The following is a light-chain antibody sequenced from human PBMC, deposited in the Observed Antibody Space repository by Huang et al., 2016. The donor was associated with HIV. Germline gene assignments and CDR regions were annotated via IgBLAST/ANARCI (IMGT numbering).Light chain of an antibody. CDR2: GAS. CDR1: QSVGSN. J-gene: IGKJ1*01. CDR3: QQYNNWPPWT. V-gene: IGKV3-15*01. Sequence: EIVMTQSPATLSVSPGERATLSCRASQSVGSNLAWYQQKPGHGPRLLIYGASTRATGIPARCSGSGSGTEFTLTISSLQSEDFAVYYCQQYNNWPPWTFGQGTKVEIK.